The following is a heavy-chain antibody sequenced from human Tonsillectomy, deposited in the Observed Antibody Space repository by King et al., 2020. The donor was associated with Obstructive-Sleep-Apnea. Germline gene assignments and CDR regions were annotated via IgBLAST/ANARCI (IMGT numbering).Heavy chain of an antibody. Sequence: VQLQESGPGLVKPSETLSLTCTVSGGSISSSSYYWGWIRQPPGKGLEWIGNIYYSGSTSYNPSLKSPVTISVDTSKNQFSRKLNSVTAADTAVYYCAGGYSSGWYRDDYWGQGTLVTVSS. J-gene: IGHJ4*02. CDR1: GGSISSSSYY. CDR2: IYYSGST. D-gene: IGHD6-19*01. V-gene: IGHV4-39*07. CDR3: AGGYSSGWYRDDY.